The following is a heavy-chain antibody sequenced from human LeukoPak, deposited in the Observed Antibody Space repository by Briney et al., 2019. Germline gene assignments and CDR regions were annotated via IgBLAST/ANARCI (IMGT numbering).Heavy chain of an antibody. V-gene: IGHV3-23*01. Sequence: GGSLRLSCAASGFTFSGYAMSWVRQAPGKGLEWVSAISGSGGSTYYADSVKGRFTISRDNSKNTLYLQMNSLRAEDTAVYYCAREKSRGGSGSYYGDDAFDIWGQGTMVTVSS. CDR2: ISGSGGST. CDR3: AREKSRGGSGSYYGDDAFDI. CDR1: GFTFSGYA. D-gene: IGHD3-10*01. J-gene: IGHJ3*02.